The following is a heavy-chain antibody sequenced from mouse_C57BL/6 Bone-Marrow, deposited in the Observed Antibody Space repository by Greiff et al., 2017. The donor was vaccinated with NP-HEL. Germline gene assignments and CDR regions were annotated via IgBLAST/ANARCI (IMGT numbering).Heavy chain of an antibody. CDR1: GYSITSDY. J-gene: IGHJ4*01. V-gene: IGHV3-8*01. Sequence: EVQLKESGPGLAKPSQTLSLTCPVTGYSITSDYWNWIRKFPGNKLEYMGYISYSGSTYYNPSLKSRISITRDTSKNQYYLQLNSVTTEDTATYYCARSPLWLRRNYYAMDYWGQGTSVTVSS. CDR2: ISYSGST. D-gene: IGHD2-2*01. CDR3: ARSPLWLRRNYYAMDY.